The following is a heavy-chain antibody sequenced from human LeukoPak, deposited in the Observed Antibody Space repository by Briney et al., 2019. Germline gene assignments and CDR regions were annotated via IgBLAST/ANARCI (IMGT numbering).Heavy chain of an antibody. D-gene: IGHD3-22*01. CDR3: AKDQGGYYDSSGYYFDY. V-gene: IGHV3-74*03. CDR1: GFTFSSYW. J-gene: IGHJ4*02. Sequence: QSGGSLRLSCAASGFTFSSYWMHWVRQAPGKGLMWVSRINNDGSRTTYADSVKGRFTISRDNAKNTLYLQMNSLRAEDTAVYYCAKDQGGYYDSSGYYFDYWGQGTLVTVSS. CDR2: INNDGSRT.